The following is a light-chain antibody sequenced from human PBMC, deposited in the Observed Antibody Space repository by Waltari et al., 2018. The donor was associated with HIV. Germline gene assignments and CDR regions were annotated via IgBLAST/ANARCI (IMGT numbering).Light chain of an antibody. CDR2: DLS. V-gene: IGLV2-14*03. Sequence: QSALTQPASVSGSPGPSLTISCTGTSSDVGGFNYVSWYQQHPGKAPKLMIYDLSNRPSGVSNRFSGSKSGNTASLTISGLQAEDEADYYCSSYTSSSTLVFGGGTKLTVL. CDR3: SSYTSSSTLV. CDR1: SSDVGGFNY. J-gene: IGLJ2*01.